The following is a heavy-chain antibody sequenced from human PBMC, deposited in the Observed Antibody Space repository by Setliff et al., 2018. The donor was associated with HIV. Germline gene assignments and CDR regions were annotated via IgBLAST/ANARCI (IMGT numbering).Heavy chain of an antibody. V-gene: IGHV4-4*08. J-gene: IGHJ3*02. D-gene: IGHD5-18*01. Sequence: SETLSLTCIVSGGSVSGYKWSWIRQSPGKGLEWIGYIYTSGSATYNPSLKSRVTISIDTSKNQFSLRLDSVTAADTAVYYCARRGYNFSGTFDIWGQGTMVTVSS. CDR3: ARRGYNFSGTFDI. CDR1: GGSVSGYK. CDR2: IYTSGSA.